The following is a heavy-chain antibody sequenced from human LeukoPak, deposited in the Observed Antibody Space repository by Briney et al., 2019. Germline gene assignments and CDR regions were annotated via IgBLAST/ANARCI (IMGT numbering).Heavy chain of an antibody. V-gene: IGHV3-11*06. J-gene: IGHJ4*02. CDR2: ISSSSSYI. Sequence: PGGSLRLSCAASGFTFSDYYMSWIRQAPGKGLEWVSYISSSSSYIYYADSVKGRFTISRDNAKNSLYLQMNSLRAEDTAVYYCARDRESSVPFDYWGQGTLVTVSS. D-gene: IGHD3-10*01. CDR1: GFTFSDYY. CDR3: ARDRESSVPFDY.